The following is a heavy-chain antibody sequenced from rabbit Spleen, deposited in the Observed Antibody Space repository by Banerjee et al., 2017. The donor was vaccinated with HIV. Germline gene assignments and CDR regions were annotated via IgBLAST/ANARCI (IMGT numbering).Heavy chain of an antibody. V-gene: IGHV1S40*01. CDR1: GFDFSNYNF. CDR3: ARGSATMTMVITGYYLSL. CDR2: IDTGSRDFT. J-gene: IGHJ4*01. Sequence: LVEYGGDLVQPGASLTLTCTASGFDFSNYNFMCWVRQAPGKGLEWIACIDTGSRDFTYYASWAKGRFTISKTSSTTVTLQLNSLTAADTATYFCARGSATMTMVITGYYLSLWGPGTLVTVS. D-gene: IGHD2-1*01.